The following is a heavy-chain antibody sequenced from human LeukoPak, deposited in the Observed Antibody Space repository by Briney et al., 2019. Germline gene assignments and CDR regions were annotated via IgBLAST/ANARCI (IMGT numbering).Heavy chain of an antibody. CDR2: LDPEDGEK. CDR1: GYTLTELS. J-gene: IGHJ4*02. D-gene: IGHD1-26*01. CDR3: ATGPPKWELLAY. V-gene: IGHV1-24*01. Sequence: GASVKVSCKVSGYTLTELSMHWVRQAPGKGLEWMGGLDPEDGEKIYAQKFQGRVTMTEDTSTDTAYMDLSSLRSEDTAVYYCATGPPKWELLAYWGQGTQVTVSS.